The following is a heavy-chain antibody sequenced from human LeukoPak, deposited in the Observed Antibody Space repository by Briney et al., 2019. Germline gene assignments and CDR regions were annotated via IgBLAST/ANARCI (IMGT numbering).Heavy chain of an antibody. CDR1: GGTFSSYA. CDR2: IIPIFGTA. CDR3: ATFSWGSGWYFDY. Sequence: HRASVKVSCKASGGTFSSYAISWVRQAPGQGLEWVGGIIPIFGTANYAQKFQGRVTITADESTSTAYMELSSLRSEDTAVYYCATFSWGSGWYFDYWGQGTLVTVSS. V-gene: IGHV1-69*13. D-gene: IGHD6-19*01. J-gene: IGHJ4*02.